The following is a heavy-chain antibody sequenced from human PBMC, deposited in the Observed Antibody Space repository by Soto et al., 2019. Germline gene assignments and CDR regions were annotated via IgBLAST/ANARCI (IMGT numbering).Heavy chain of an antibody. D-gene: IGHD6-19*01. CDR2: IYWNDDK. CDR1: GFSLSTSGVA. Sequence: SGPTLVNHTQTLTLTYTFSGFSLSTSGVAVGLIRQPPGKTLEWFALIYWNDDKRYSPSLKSRLTITKDTSKNQVVLTMANMDTVDTATYFCAHDSSGWLFIFDYWGQGIPVTVYS. V-gene: IGHV2-5*01. J-gene: IGHJ4*02. CDR3: AHDSSGWLFIFDY.